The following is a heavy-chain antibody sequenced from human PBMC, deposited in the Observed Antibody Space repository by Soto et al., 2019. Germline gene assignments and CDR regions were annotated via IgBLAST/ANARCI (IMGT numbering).Heavy chain of an antibody. CDR1: GGSISSGGYY. J-gene: IGHJ5*02. D-gene: IGHD2-15*01. CDR2: IYYSGST. V-gene: IGHV4-31*03. CDR3: ARAEKVVATGLRRGNWFDP. Sequence: QVQLQESGPGLVKPSQTLSLTCTVSGGSISSGGYYWSWIRQHPGEGLEWIGYIYYSGSTYYNPSLKSRVTISVDTSNNQFSLKLSSVTAADTAVYYCARAEKVVATGLRRGNWFDPWGQGTLVTVSS.